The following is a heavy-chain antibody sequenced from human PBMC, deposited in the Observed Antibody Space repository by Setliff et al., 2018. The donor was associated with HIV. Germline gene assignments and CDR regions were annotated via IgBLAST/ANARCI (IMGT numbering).Heavy chain of an antibody. J-gene: IGHJ4*02. CDR2: ISGSGGST. V-gene: IGHV3-23*01. CDR1: GFTFSAYA. CDR3: ARETRVYAMGAAGNFDY. D-gene: IGHD2-8*01. Sequence: PGGSLRLSCAASGFTFSAYAMTWVRRAPGRGLEWVSAISGSGGSTYYADSVKGRFTISRDNSKNTLYVQMNSLRAEDTAVYYCARETRVYAMGAAGNFDYWGQGTLVTVS.